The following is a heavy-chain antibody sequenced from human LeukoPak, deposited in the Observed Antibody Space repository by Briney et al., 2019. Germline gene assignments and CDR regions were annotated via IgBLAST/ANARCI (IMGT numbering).Heavy chain of an antibody. V-gene: IGHV3-23*01. D-gene: IGHD6-6*01. CDR1: GFIFGSYA. J-gene: IGHJ5*02. CDR2: ISPSGSAT. CDR3: ARDKSASSPREWFDP. Sequence: GGSLRLSCAASGFIFGSYAMSWVRQGPEKGLEWVSTISPSGSATYYADSVKGRFTISRDNSKSTLYLQMNSLRDEDKALYHCARDKSASSPREWFDPWGQGTVVTVSS.